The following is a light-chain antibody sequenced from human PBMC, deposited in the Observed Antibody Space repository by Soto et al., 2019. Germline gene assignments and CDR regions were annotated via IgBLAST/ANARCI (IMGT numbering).Light chain of an antibody. J-gene: IGKJ2*01. Sequence: EIVMTQSPATLSVSPGERATLSCRASQSVSINLAWYQQKPGQAPRLLIYAASTRASGVPAMFSASGSGTDFTLTISSLQSEDFAIYYCQQYDNCPPYTFGQGTKLDIK. CDR3: QQYDNCPPYT. V-gene: IGKV3-15*01. CDR2: AAS. CDR1: QSVSIN.